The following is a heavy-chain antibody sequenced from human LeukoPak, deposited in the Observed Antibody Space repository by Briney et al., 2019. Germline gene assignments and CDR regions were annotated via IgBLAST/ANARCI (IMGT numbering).Heavy chain of an antibody. Sequence: GGSLRLSCAASGFTVSSNYMSWDRQAPGKGLEWVSVIYSGGSTYYADSVKGRFTISRDNSKNTLYLQMNSLRAEDTAVYYCARVPIAVAGEDYWGQGTLVTVSS. CDR1: GFTVSSNY. CDR3: ARVPIAVAGEDY. D-gene: IGHD6-19*01. V-gene: IGHV3-66*01. J-gene: IGHJ4*02. CDR2: IYSGGST.